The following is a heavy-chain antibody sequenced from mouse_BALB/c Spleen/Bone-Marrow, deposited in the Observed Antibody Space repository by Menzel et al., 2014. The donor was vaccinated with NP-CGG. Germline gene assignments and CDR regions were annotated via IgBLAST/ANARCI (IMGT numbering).Heavy chain of an antibody. CDR3: AREGLRAWFVY. CDR1: GYTFTSYT. V-gene: IGHV1-4*01. Sequence: VQLVESGAELARPGASVKMSCKASGYTFTSYTIHWVKRRPGQGLEWIGYINPSSDYTNYNQKFKDKATLTADKSSSTAYMQLSSLTSEDSAVYYCAREGLRAWFVYWGQGTLVTVSA. D-gene: IGHD2-4*01. CDR2: INPSSDYT. J-gene: IGHJ3*01.